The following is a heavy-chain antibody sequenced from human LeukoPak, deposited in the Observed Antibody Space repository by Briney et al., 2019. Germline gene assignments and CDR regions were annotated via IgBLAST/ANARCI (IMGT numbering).Heavy chain of an antibody. D-gene: IGHD6-13*01. CDR3: AREIAAAGRDY. Sequence: PGGSLRLSCAASGFTFSSYSMNWVRQAPGNGLEWVSSISSSSSYIYYADSVKGRFTISRDNAKNSLYLQMNSLRAEDTAVYYCAREIAAAGRDYWGQGTLVTVSS. CDR1: GFTFSSYS. V-gene: IGHV3-21*01. J-gene: IGHJ4*02. CDR2: ISSSSSYI.